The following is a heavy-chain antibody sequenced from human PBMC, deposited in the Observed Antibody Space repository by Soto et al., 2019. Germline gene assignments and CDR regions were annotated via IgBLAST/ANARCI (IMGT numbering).Heavy chain of an antibody. V-gene: IGHV3-64*01. CDR2: INSHGDST. CDR3: ARRDGYNFDY. J-gene: IGHJ4*02. D-gene: IGHD5-12*01. Sequence: EVQLVESGGGLVQPGGSLRLSCAASGFIFSNYAMHWVRQAPGKGLEYVSAINSHGDSTYYANSVKGRFTISRDNSKNTLYLQMGSLTTEDMAVYYCARRDGYNFDYWGQGTLVTVSS. CDR1: GFIFSNYA.